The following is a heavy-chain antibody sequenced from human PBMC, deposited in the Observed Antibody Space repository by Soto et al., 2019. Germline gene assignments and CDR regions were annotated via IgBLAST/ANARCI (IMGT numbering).Heavy chain of an antibody. V-gene: IGHV3-15*07. CDR2: ILSKTDGGTT. CDR1: GFTFRNAW. D-gene: IGHD1-26*01. CDR3: ATGIAGSYAY. J-gene: IGHJ4*02. Sequence: PGGSLRLSCVDSGFTFRNAWMNWVRQAPGKGLEWVGRILSKTDGGTTDYAAPMKGRFLISRDDSKKTLYLQMNSLKTEDTGVYYCATGIAGSYAYWGPGTLVTSPQ.